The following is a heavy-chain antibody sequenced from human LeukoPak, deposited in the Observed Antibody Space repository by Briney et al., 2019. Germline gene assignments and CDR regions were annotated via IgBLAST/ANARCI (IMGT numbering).Heavy chain of an antibody. V-gene: IGHV3-53*04. CDR2: IYSGGST. CDR3: ASMTTVTSYAYFDY. Sequence: GGSLRLSCAASGFTVSSNYMSWVRQPPGKGLEWVSVIYSGGSTYYADSVKGRFTISRHNSKNTLYLQMNSLRAEDMAVYYCASMTTVTSYAYFDYWGQGTLVTVSS. J-gene: IGHJ4*02. CDR1: GFTVSSNY. D-gene: IGHD4-17*01.